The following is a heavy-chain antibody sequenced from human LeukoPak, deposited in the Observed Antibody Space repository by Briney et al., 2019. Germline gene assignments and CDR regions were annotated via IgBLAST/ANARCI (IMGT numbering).Heavy chain of an antibody. CDR3: ARVGSSSWPDY. D-gene: IGHD6-13*01. V-gene: IGHV3-11*06. CDR2: ISSSSSYT. Sequence: GGSLRLSCAASGFTFSDHYMSWIRQAPGRGLEWVSFISSSSSYTEYADSVKGRFTISRDNAKNTLYLQMNSLRAEDTAVYYCARVGSSSWPDYWGQGTLVTVSS. J-gene: IGHJ4*02. CDR1: GFTFSDHY.